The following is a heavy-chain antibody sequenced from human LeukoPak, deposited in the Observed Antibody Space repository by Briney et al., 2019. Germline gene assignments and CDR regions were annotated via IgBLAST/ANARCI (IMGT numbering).Heavy chain of an antibody. J-gene: IGHJ3*02. Sequence: PGGSLRLSCAASGFTFSSYGMHWVRQAPGKGLEWVSVIYSGGSTYYADSVKGRFTISRDNSKNTLYLQMNSLRAEDTAVYYCARGGSSYETHYAFDIWGQGTMVTVSS. CDR1: GFTFSSYG. CDR3: ARGGSSYETHYAFDI. CDR2: IYSGGST. V-gene: IGHV3-53*01. D-gene: IGHD6-13*01.